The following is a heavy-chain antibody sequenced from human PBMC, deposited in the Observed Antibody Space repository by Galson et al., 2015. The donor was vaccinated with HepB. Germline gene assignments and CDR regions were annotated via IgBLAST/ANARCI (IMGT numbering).Heavy chain of an antibody. Sequence: SLRLSCAASGFSFSSYAMTWVRQAPGKGLEWVSALSVSGGSPYYADSVKGRFTISRDNSKNTLYLQMNSLRAEDTALYYCAKPLSSWSFDYWGQGTLVTVSS. J-gene: IGHJ4*02. CDR2: LSVSGGSP. CDR3: AKPLSSWSFDY. CDR1: GFSFSSYA. D-gene: IGHD6-13*01. V-gene: IGHV3-23*01.